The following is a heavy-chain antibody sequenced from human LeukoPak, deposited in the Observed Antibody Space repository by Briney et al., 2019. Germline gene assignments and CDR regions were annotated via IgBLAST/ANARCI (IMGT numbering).Heavy chain of an antibody. CDR3: ARNFYDFWSGYSDAFDI. D-gene: IGHD3-3*01. J-gene: IGHJ3*02. CDR1: GGSISSGGYY. Sequence: SETLSLTCTVSGGSISSGGYYWSWIRQHPGKGLEWIGYIYYSGSTYYNPSLKSRVTISVDTSKNQFSLKLSSVTAADTAVYYCARNFYDFWSGYSDAFDIWGQGTMVTVSS. V-gene: IGHV4-31*03. CDR2: IYYSGST.